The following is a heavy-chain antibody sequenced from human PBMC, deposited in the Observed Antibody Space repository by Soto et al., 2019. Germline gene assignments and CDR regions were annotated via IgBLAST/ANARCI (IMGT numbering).Heavy chain of an antibody. D-gene: IGHD2-2*01. CDR2: INPNSGGT. J-gene: IGHJ6*02. CDR1: GYTFTGYY. Sequence: ASVKVSCKASGYTFTGYYMHWVRQAPGQGLEWMGWINPNSGGTNYAQKFQGRVTMTRDTSISTAYMELSSLRSEDTAVYYCARDSRWYQLDWAITHRNYYGMDVWGQGTTVTVSS. V-gene: IGHV1-2*02. CDR3: ARDSRWYQLDWAITHRNYYGMDV.